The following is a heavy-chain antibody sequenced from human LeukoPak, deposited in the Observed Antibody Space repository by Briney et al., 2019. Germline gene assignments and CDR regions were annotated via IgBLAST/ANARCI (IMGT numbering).Heavy chain of an antibody. CDR2: MNTNSGNK. Sequence: SVKDSCKASRYTFTSYDINWVRQATGRGRERMGWMNTNSGNKGYPQKFQGRVTMTRNTSISTSYMELSSLRSEDTAVYYCARVGNVGKFSFGSAFDVWGQGTMVTVSS. D-gene: IGHD3-16*02. CDR3: ARVGNVGKFSFGSAFDV. CDR1: RYTFTSYD. V-gene: IGHV1-8*01. J-gene: IGHJ3*01.